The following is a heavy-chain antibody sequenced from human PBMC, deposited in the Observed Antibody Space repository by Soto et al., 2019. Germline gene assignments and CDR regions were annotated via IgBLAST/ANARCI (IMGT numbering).Heavy chain of an antibody. CDR1: GYTFTSYG. CDR3: ARDLSEYYDFWSGYYIDY. D-gene: IGHD3-3*01. J-gene: IGHJ4*02. V-gene: IGHV1-18*01. Sequence: QVQLVQSGAEVKKPGASVKVSCKASGYTFTSYGISWVRQAPGQGLEWMGWISAYNGNTNYAQKLQGRVTMTTDTSTSRAYMEMRSLRSDDTAVYYCARDLSEYYDFWSGYYIDYWGQGTLVTVSS. CDR2: ISAYNGNT.